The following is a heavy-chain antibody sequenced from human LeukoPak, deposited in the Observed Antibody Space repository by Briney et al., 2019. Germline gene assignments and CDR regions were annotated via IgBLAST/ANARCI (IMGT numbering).Heavy chain of an antibody. CDR1: GGTFSSYT. Sequence: SVKVSCKVSGGTFSSYTISWVRQAPGQGLEWMGRIIPILGIANYAQKFQGKVTITADKSTSTAYMELSSLRSEDTAVYYCASALWEVRGVIIPPDYWGQGTLVTVSS. D-gene: IGHD3-10*01. V-gene: IGHV1-69*02. J-gene: IGHJ4*02. CDR2: IIPILGIA. CDR3: ASALWEVRGVIIPPDY.